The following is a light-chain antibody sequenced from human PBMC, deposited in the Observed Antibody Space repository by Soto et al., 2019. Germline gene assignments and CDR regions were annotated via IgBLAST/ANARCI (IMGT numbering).Light chain of an antibody. V-gene: IGLV3-1*01. J-gene: IGLJ2*01. CDR2: QDS. Sequence: YELTQPPSVSVSPGQTASITCSGDKLGDKYACWYQQKPGQSPVLVIYQDSKRPSGIPERFSGSNSGNTATLTISGTQAMDEADYYCQAWDSSTVFFGGGTKLTVL. CDR3: QAWDSSTVF. CDR1: KLGDKY.